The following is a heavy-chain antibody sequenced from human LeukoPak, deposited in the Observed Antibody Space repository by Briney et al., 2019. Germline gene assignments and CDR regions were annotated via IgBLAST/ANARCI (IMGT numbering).Heavy chain of an antibody. Sequence: PSETLSLTCAVYGGSFSGYYWSWIRQPPGKGLEWIGEINHSGSTNYNPSLKSRVTISVDTSKNQFSLKLSSVTAADTAVYSCARGDWVTRPGLDYWGQGTLVTVSS. CDR1: GGSFSGYY. CDR3: ARGDWVTRPGLDY. D-gene: IGHD4-23*01. V-gene: IGHV4-34*01. CDR2: INHSGST. J-gene: IGHJ4*02.